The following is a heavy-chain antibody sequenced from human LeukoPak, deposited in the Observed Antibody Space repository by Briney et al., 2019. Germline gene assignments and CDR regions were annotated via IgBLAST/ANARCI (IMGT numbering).Heavy chain of an antibody. CDR3: ARRAGAYSHPYDY. J-gene: IGHJ4*02. CDR2: ISPSGDIT. CDR1: GFIFSSHG. V-gene: IGHV3-23*01. D-gene: IGHD4/OR15-4a*01. Sequence: GGSLRLSCAASGFIFSSHGMNWVRQAPGKGLEWVSGISPSGDITYYADSVKGRFTISRDNSKNTLHLQMNSLRAEDTAVYYCARRAGAYSHPYDYWGQGTLVTVSS.